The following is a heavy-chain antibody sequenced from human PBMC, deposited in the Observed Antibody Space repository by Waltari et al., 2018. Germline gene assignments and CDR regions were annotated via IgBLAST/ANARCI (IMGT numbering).Heavy chain of an antibody. CDR3: ATWTGGSLGAFDN. J-gene: IGHJ3*02. Sequence: EVQLVESGGGLIQPGGSLRLSCEVSGFTVSNNYIGWVRQEPGKGLEWVSVINSGGETYDAEAGRGRFTISRDNSKNTLYLQMNSLRVEDTALYYCATWTGGSLGAFDNWGQGTMVTVSS. V-gene: IGHV3-53*01. D-gene: IGHD7-27*01. CDR1: GFTVSNNY. CDR2: INSGGET.